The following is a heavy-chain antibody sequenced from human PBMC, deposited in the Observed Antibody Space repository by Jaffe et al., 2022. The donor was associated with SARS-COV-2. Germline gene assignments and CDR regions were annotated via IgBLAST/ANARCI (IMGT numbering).Heavy chain of an antibody. J-gene: IGHJ6*02. CDR2: IKEDGSET. Sequence: EVQVVESGGGLVQPGGSLRLSCAASGFTFSGHWMSWVRQAPGKGLEWVANIKEDGSETYYVDSVKGRFIISRDNAKNSLYLQMDSLRADDTAVYYCARVSVFKFAFWSGSYKQHFYNTMDVWGPGTTVTVSS. D-gene: IGHD3-3*01. V-gene: IGHV3-7*03. CDR3: ARVSVFKFAFWSGSYKQHFYNTMDV. CDR1: GFTFSGHW.